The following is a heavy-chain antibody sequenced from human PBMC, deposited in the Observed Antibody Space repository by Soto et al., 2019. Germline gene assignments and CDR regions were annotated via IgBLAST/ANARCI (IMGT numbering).Heavy chain of an antibody. Sequence: PSETLSLTCAVSGGSISSSNWWSWVRQPPGKGLEWIGEIYHSGSTNYNPSLKSRVTISVDKSKNQFSLKLSSVTAADTAVYYCARTVVVPAATLDVWGQGTTVTVSS. J-gene: IGHJ6*02. CDR3: ARTVVVPAATLDV. D-gene: IGHD2-2*01. V-gene: IGHV4-4*02. CDR2: IYHSGST. CDR1: GGSISSSNW.